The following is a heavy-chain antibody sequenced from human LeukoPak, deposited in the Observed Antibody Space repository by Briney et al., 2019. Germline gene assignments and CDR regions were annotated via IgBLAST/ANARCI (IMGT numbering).Heavy chain of an antibody. CDR3: ARDGTVATNWFDP. J-gene: IGHJ5*02. D-gene: IGHD5-12*01. V-gene: IGHV4-59*02. CDR1: GGSVSSYY. Sequence: SRTLSLTCTVSGGSVSSYYWSWIREPPGKGLEWIGYIKSSGSSNYNPSLKSRVTISMDTSKNQFSLRLNSVTAADTAVYYCARDGTVATNWFDPWGQGTLVTVSS. CDR2: IKSSGSS.